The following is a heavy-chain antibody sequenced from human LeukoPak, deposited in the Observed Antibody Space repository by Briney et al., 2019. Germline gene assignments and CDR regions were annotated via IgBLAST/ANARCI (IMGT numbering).Heavy chain of an antibody. CDR3: ARSANWNYFHWFDP. CDR1: GFTFSSYA. Sequence: GGSLRLSCAASGFTFSSYAMHWVRQAPGKGLEWVAVISYDGSNKYYADSVKGRFTISRDNSKNTLYLQMNSLRAEDTAVYYCARSANWNYFHWFDPWGQGTLVTVSS. D-gene: IGHD1-7*01. V-gene: IGHV3-30*04. J-gene: IGHJ5*02. CDR2: ISYDGSNK.